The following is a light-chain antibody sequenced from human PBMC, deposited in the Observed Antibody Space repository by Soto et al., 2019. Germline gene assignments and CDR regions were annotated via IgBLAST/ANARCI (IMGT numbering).Light chain of an antibody. CDR2: DAS. CDR3: QQRTSWLVH. Sequence: DILTTQSPGTLCLSPGERAILSCRASQSVGSILAWYQHNPGQAPRLFSFDASYGADGIPARFRGSGSGIDFNLTIDSLEVEDFAVYECQQRTSWLVHFGPGTKVDIK. CDR1: QSVGSI. J-gene: IGKJ1*01. V-gene: IGKV3-11*01.